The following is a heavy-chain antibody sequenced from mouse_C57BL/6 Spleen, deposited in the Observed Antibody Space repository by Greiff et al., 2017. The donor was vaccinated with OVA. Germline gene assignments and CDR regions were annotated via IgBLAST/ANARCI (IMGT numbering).Heavy chain of an antibody. CDR2: IWSGGSP. Sequence: VKLVESGPGLVQPSQSLSITCTVSGFSLTSYGVHWVRQSPGKGLEWLGVIWSGGSPDYNAAFISRLSISKDNSKSQVFYKMNSQQADDTAIYCCARYGPRSGMDYWGQGSSVTVSS. CDR3: ARYGPRSGMDY. V-gene: IGHV2-2*01. J-gene: IGHJ4*01. D-gene: IGHD2-10*02. CDR1: GFSLTSYG.